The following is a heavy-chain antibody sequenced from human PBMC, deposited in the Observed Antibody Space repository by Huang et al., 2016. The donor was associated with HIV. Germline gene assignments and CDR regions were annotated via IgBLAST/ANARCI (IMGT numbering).Heavy chain of an antibody. CDR2: IYYSGKT. CDR3: ARHDIYCSDGSCSGFDY. CDR1: GGSISSSSYY. Sequence: QLQLQESGPGLVKPSETLSLTCTVSGGSISSSSYYWGWIRQPPGQGLGGIGGIYYSGKTYHNPSLKSRVTISVDTAKNQFSLRLSSVTASDTAVYYCARHDIYCSDGSCSGFDYWGQGSLVTVSS. V-gene: IGHV4-39*01. J-gene: IGHJ4*02. D-gene: IGHD2-15*01.